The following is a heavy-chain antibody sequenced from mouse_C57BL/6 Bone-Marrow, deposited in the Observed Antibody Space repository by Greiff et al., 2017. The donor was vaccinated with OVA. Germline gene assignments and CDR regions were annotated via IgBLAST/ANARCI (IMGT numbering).Heavy chain of an antibody. CDR3: ARAPLLLRQAWFAY. CDR2: IYPGSGST. D-gene: IGHD1-1*01. Sequence: QVQLQQSGAELVKPGASVKMSCKASGYTFTSYWITWVKQRPGQGLEWIGDIYPGSGSTNYNEKFKSKATLTVDTSSSTAYVQLSSLTSEDSAVYYCARAPLLLRQAWFAYWGQGTLVTVSA. J-gene: IGHJ3*01. CDR1: GYTFTSYW. V-gene: IGHV1-55*01.